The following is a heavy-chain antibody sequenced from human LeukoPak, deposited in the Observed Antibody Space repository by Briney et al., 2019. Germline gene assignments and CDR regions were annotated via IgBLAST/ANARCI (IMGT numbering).Heavy chain of an antibody. CDR3: TRGAGWLIDY. D-gene: IGHD3-16*01. Sequence: SETLSLTCTVSDDSISDYYRGWIRQPPGKGLEWIGCIHNSGTSTYNLSLKSRVTISADTSKNQFSLKLNSMTTADTAVYYCTRGAGWLIDYWGQGTLVTVSS. CDR2: IHNSGTS. V-gene: IGHV4-59*01. J-gene: IGHJ4*02. CDR1: DDSISDYY.